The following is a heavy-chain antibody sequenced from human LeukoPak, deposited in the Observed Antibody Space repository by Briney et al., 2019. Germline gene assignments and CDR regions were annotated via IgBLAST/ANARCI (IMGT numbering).Heavy chain of an antibody. CDR3: ARGVWCGVTPVDY. CDR1: SFTFSSNS. V-gene: IGHV3-21*01. CDR2: IVSSSSYI. Sequence: GGSLRLYCAASSFTFSSNSMNWVRQAPGRGREWVLFIVSSSSYIYYADSVKGRFTISRATAKTSLYLRMHSLRAEDTAVYYCARGVWCGVTPVDYWGQGALVTVSS. D-gene: IGHD3-10*01. J-gene: IGHJ4*02.